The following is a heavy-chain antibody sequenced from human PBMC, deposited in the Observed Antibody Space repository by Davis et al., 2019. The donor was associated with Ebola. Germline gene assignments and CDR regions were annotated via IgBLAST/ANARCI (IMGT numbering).Heavy chain of an antibody. CDR1: GFNFDDYG. CDR2: ISWNSASI. D-gene: IGHD3-16*01. Sequence: SLKISCAASGFNFDDYGMHWVRQAPGKGLEWVSGISWNSASIVYADSVKGRFTISRDNAQNSLFLQMNSLRAEDTALYYCAREEIYDTKSYFHHWGQGTLVTVSS. CDR3: AREEIYDTKSYFHH. V-gene: IGHV3-9*01. J-gene: IGHJ4*02.